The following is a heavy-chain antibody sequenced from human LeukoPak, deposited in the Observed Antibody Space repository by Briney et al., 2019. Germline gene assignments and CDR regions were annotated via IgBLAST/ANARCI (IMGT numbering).Heavy chain of an antibody. CDR2: IWYDGSNK. CDR1: GFTFSSYG. J-gene: IGHJ4*02. Sequence: GSLRLSCAASGFTFSSYGMHWVRQAPGKGLGWVAVIWYDGSNKYYADSVKGRFTISRDNSKNTLYLQMNSLRAEDTAVYYCAKDPRRYYDSSGYPVADYWGQGTLVTVSS. CDR3: AKDPRRYYDSSGYPVADY. V-gene: IGHV3-33*06. D-gene: IGHD3-22*01.